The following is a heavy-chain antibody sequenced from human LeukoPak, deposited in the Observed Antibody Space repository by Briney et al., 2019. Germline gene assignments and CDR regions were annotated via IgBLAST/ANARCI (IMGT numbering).Heavy chain of an antibody. D-gene: IGHD4-23*01. CDR1: GFTFSSNW. J-gene: IGHJ4*02. V-gene: IGHV3-74*01. CDR2: INEDGSTT. CDR3: ARAIGKSEGY. Sequence: GGSLRLSCAASGFTFSSNWMHWVRQAPGKGLVWVSRINEDGSTTNYADSVKGRSTIFRDNAKNTLYLQMNSLRAEDTAVYYCARAIGKSEGYWGQGTLVTVSS.